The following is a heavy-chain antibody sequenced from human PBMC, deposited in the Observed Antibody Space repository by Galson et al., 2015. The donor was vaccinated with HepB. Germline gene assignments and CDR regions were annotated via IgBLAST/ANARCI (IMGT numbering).Heavy chain of an antibody. CDR2: LIPIFDTT. CDR1: GGTFSYYV. D-gene: IGHD2/OR15-2a*01. V-gene: IGHV1-69*13. CDR3: ARGTRKLSSGLTSENVYYHGMDV. J-gene: IGHJ6*02. Sequence: SVKVSCKASGGTFSYYVLNWVRQAPGQGLEWMGGLIPIFDTTNYAKKFQDRLKITADESTKTAYMELSSLRSDDTAVYFCARGTRKLSSGLTSENVYYHGMDVWGQGTTVTVSS.